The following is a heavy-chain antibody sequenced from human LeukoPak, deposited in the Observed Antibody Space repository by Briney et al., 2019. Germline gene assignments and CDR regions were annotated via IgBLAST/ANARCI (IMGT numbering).Heavy chain of an antibody. CDR1: RYTFTDYY. J-gene: IGHJ5*02. D-gene: IGHD2-2*01. CDR3: ARGGWSLGYCSSSSCLDWFDP. CDR2: INPNSGGT. Sequence: GASVTVSCKASRYTFTDYYMHWVRRAPGQGLEWMGWINPNSGGTNYAQKFQGRVTMTRDTSISTAYMELSRLRSDDTAVYYCARGGWSLGYCSSSSCLDWFDPWGQGTLVTVSS. V-gene: IGHV1-2*02.